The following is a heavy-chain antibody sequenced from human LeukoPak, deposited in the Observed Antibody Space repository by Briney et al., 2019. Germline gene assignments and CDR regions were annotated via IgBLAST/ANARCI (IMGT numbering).Heavy chain of an antibody. CDR3: ARGGTHSDDWFDP. V-gene: IGHV1-18*04. CDR1: GYTFGSYG. J-gene: IGHJ5*02. D-gene: IGHD5-18*01. Sequence: ASVKVSCKASGYTFGSYGISWVRQAPGQGLEWMGWISGYNGNTKYAQTWQGRVTLTTDTSTSTAYMELRSLTTDDTAVYYCARGGTHSDDWFDPWGQGTLVTVSS. CDR2: ISGYNGNT.